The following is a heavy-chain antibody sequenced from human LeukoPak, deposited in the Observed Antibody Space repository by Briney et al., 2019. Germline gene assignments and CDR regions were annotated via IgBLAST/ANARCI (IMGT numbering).Heavy chain of an antibody. J-gene: IGHJ6*04. CDR2: IIPIFGTA. V-gene: IGHV1-69*13. CDR1: GGTFSSYA. Sequence: SVKVSCKASGGTFSSYAISWVRQAPGQGLEWMGGIIPIFGTANYAQKFQGRVTITADESTSTAYMELSSLRSEDTAVYYCARERKGSRSYRYGMDVWGKGTTVTVSS. CDR3: ARERKGSRSYRYGMDV. D-gene: IGHD3-10*01.